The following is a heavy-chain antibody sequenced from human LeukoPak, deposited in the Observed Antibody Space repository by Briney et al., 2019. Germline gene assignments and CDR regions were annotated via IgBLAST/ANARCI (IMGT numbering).Heavy chain of an antibody. V-gene: IGHV4-59*01. D-gene: IGHD4-11*01. J-gene: IGHJ6*03. CDR2: IYYSGST. Sequence: PSETLSLPCTVSGGPISSYYWSWLRQPPGKALEWIVYIYYSGSTNYHPPRKSRVSISVATSKNQFSLKLSSVTAADTAVYYCASSSPPPTTTTISRNYYYYYYMDVWGKGTTVTVSS. CDR1: GGPISSYY. CDR3: ASSSPPPTTTTISRNYYYYYYMDV.